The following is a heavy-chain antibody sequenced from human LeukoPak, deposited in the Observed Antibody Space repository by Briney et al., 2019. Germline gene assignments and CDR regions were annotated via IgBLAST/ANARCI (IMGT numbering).Heavy chain of an antibody. J-gene: IGHJ6*02. D-gene: IGHD2-15*01. CDR2: IYYSGSI. CDR1: GGSISSGGYY. Sequence: PSETLSLTCTVSGGSISSGGYYWSWPRQHPGKGLEWIGYIYYSGSIYYNPSLKSRITISVDTSKNQFSLKLISVTAADTAVYYCARGQGYCSGATCYHGMDVWGQGTTVTVSS. CDR3: ARGQGYCSGATCYHGMDV. V-gene: IGHV4-31*03.